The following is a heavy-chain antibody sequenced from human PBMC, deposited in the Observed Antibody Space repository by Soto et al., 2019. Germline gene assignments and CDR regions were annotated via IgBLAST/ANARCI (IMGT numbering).Heavy chain of an antibody. V-gene: IGHV1-69*12. CDR2: ILPFFNTA. Sequence: QVQLVQSGAEVKKPGSSVKVSCKASGGSFRREAINWVRQAPGQGPEWMGGILPFFNTADYAQKFQGRVTLTADVSTTTVYMELGSLRFEDTAVYYCARGHAFGGNSDAFEVWGQGTMVIVSS. CDR3: ARGHAFGGNSDAFEV. CDR1: GGSFRREA. J-gene: IGHJ3*01. D-gene: IGHD2-15*01.